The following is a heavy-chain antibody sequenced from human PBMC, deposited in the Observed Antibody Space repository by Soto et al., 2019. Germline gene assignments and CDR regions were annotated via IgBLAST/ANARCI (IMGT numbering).Heavy chain of an antibody. CDR3: ARDTTYGGSPLFDY. V-gene: IGHV4-59*02. CDR2: FYYSGFT. J-gene: IGHJ4*02. CDR1: GGSVTNYY. D-gene: IGHD5-12*01. Sequence: KTSETLSLTCTVSGGSVTNYYWTWIRKPPGKGLEWIGSFYYSGFTNSNPSLKSRVTMAVDTSSSQLSLTLRSVTAADTAVYYCARDTTYGGSPLFDYWGQGILVTVSS.